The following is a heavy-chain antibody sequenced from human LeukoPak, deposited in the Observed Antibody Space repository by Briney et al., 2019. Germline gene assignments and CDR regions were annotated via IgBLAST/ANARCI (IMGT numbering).Heavy chain of an antibody. CDR2: ISSSSSYI. CDR3: ARDHNRNFRYYGMDV. Sequence: GGSLRLSCAASGFTFSSYSMNWVRQAPGKGLEWVSSISSSSSYIYYADSVKGRFTISRDNAKNSLYLQMNSLRAEDTAVYYCARDHNRNFRYYGMDVWGQGTTVTVSS. V-gene: IGHV3-21*01. J-gene: IGHJ6*02. D-gene: IGHD1-14*01. CDR1: GFTFSSYS.